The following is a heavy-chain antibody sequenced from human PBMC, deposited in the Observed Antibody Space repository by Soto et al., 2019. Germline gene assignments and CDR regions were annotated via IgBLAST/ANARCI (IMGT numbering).Heavy chain of an antibody. J-gene: IGHJ3*02. Sequence: SETLSLTCTVSGGSISSYYWSWIRQPPGKGLEWIGYIYYSGSTNYNPSLKSRVTISVDTSKNQFSLKLSSVTAADTAVYYCVRGSQGFWSGYRDDAFDIWGQGTMVTVSS. CDR1: GGSISSYY. V-gene: IGHV4-59*01. CDR3: VRGSQGFWSGYRDDAFDI. D-gene: IGHD3-3*01. CDR2: IYYSGST.